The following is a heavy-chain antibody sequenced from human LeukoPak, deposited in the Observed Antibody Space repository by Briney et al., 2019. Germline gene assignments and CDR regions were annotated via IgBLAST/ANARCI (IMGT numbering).Heavy chain of an antibody. CDR2: INPIGGST. J-gene: IGHJ3*02. V-gene: IGHV1-46*01. CDR3: ARGGFIGYCSGGSCYTQNAFDI. D-gene: IGHD2-15*01. CDR1: GYTFTSYY. Sequence: ASVKVSCKASGYTFTSYYMHWVRQAPGQGLEWMGIINPIGGSTSYAQKFQGRVTMTRDTSTSTVYMELSRLRSEDTAVYYCARGGFIGYCSGGSCYTQNAFDIWGQGTMVTVSS.